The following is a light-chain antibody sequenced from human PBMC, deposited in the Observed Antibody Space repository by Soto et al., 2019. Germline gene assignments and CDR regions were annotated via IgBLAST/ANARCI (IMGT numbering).Light chain of an antibody. J-gene: IGKJ2*01. CDR3: QQTYSTPHA. CDR2: AAS. CDR1: QTISGH. Sequence: DIRMTQSPSSLFASVGDRATIICRASQTISGHLNWYQQKLGEAPKLLIYAASNLQSGVPSRFSGSGSGTDYTLTIGSLQPEDFATYYCQQTYSTPHAFGLGTKLEMK. V-gene: IGKV1-39*01.